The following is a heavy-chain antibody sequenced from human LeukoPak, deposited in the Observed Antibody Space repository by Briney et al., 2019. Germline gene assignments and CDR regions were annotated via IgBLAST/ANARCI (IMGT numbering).Heavy chain of an antibody. V-gene: IGHV1-46*01. CDR2: INPTGGTT. D-gene: IGHD6-13*01. Sequence: ASVKVSCKTSGYTFTSYYMHWVRQAPGLGPEWMGIINPTGGTTNYAQKFQGRVTMTRDTSTSTVYMELSSLRSEDTAVYYCASGTRVAAAGTSAFDIWGQGTMVTVSS. J-gene: IGHJ3*02. CDR1: GYTFTSYY. CDR3: ASGTRVAAAGTSAFDI.